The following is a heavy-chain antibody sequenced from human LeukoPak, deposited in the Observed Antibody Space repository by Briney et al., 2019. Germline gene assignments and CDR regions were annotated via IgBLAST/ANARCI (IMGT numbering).Heavy chain of an antibody. Sequence: GGSLRLSCAASGFTFSSYGMHWVRQAPGKGLEWVAVISYDGSNKYYADSVKGRFTISRDNSKNTLYLQMNSLRAEDTAVYYCVTVGATTDYWGQGTLVTVSS. CDR1: GFTFSSYG. CDR2: ISYDGSNK. D-gene: IGHD1-26*01. V-gene: IGHV3-30*03. J-gene: IGHJ4*02. CDR3: VTVGATTDY.